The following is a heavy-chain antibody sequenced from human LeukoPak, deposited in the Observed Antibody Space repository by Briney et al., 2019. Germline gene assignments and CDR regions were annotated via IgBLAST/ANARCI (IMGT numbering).Heavy chain of an antibody. CDR1: GFTFSSYG. D-gene: IGHD3-22*01. CDR2: ISYGGSNK. Sequence: GGSLRLSCAASGFTFSSYGMHWVRQAPGKGLEWVAVISYGGSNKYYTDSVKGRFTISRDNSKNTLYLQMNSLRAEDTAVYYCANTYYYDSSGHPHDAFDIWGQGTMLTVSS. CDR3: ANTYYYDSSGHPHDAFDI. V-gene: IGHV3-30*18. J-gene: IGHJ3*02.